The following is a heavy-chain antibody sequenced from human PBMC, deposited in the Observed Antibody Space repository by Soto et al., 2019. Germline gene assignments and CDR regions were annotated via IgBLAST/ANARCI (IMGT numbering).Heavy chain of an antibody. V-gene: IGHV4-59*01. J-gene: IGHJ4*02. Sequence: SETLSLTCTVSGGSISSYYWSWIRQPPGKGLEWIGYIYYSGSTNYNPSLKSRVTISVDTSKNQFSLKLSSVTAADTAVYYFARGADIVVVPAAQSYFEYWGQGTLVTVSS. D-gene: IGHD2-2*01. CDR3: ARGADIVVVPAAQSYFEY. CDR2: IYYSGST. CDR1: GGSISSYY.